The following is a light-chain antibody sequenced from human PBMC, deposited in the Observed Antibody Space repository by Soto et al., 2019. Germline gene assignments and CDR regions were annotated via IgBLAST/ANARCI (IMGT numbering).Light chain of an antibody. CDR1: SSNIGAGYD. J-gene: IGLJ1*01. CDR2: GNS. V-gene: IGLV1-40*01. Sequence: QTVVTQPPSVSGAPGQRVTISCTGSSSNIGAGYDVHWYQQLPGTAPKLLIYGNSNRPSGVPDRFSGSKSGTSASLAITGLQAEDEADYYCQSYDSSLSGLLYVFGTGTKLTVL. CDR3: QSYDSSLSGLLYV.